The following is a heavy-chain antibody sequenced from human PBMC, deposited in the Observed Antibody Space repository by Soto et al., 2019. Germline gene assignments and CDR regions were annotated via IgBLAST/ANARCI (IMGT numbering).Heavy chain of an antibody. CDR1: GGTFSSYA. CDR2: IIPIFGTA. CDR3: ARAAYSSGGGFDY. D-gene: IGHD6-19*01. Sequence: SVKVSCKAPGGTFSSYAISWVRQAPGQGLEWMGGIIPIFGTANYAQKFQGRVTITADESTSTAYMELSSLRSEDTAVYYCARAAYSSGGGFDYWGQGTLVTVSS. J-gene: IGHJ4*02. V-gene: IGHV1-69*13.